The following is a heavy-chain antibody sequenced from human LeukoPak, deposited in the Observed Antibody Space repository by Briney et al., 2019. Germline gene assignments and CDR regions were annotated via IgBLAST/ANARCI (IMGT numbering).Heavy chain of an antibody. D-gene: IGHD3-10*01. CDR2: IRYDGSNK. CDR3: AKDTKILLWFGELYFDY. V-gene: IGHV3-30*02. CDR1: GFTLSRNY. Sequence: GGSLRLSCAASGFTLSRNYMSWARQAPGKGVGWGAFIRYDGSNKYYADSVEGRFTISRDNSKNTLYLQMNSLRAEDTAVYYCAKDTKILLWFGELYFDYWGQGTLVTVSS. J-gene: IGHJ4*02.